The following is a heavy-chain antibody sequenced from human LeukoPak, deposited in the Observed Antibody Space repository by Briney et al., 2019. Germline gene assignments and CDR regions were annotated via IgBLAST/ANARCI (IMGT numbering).Heavy chain of an antibody. J-gene: IGHJ4*02. CDR2: IYYTGST. CDR1: GVSISSGGYF. CDR3: AGVATIPNKDFDY. Sequence: SQTLSLTCTVSGVSISSGGYFWSWIRQHPGKGLEWIGNIYYTGSTYYNPSLESRVTMSVDTSKNQFSLNLSSVTAADTAVYYCAGVATIPNKDFDYWGQGTLVSVSS. V-gene: IGHV4-31*03. D-gene: IGHD5-12*01.